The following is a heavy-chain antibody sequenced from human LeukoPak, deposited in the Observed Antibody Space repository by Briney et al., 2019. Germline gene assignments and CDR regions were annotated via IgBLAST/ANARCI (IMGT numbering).Heavy chain of an antibody. CDR1: GGSISSYY. Sequence: PSETLSLTCTVSGGSISSYYWSWIRQPPGKGLEWIGYIYYSGYTNYNPSLKSRVTISVDTSKNHFSLRLTSVTTADTAVYYCARGNPNRGWGVDYYGMDVWGQGTTVTVSS. J-gene: IGHJ6*02. CDR3: ARGNPNRGWGVDYYGMDV. CDR2: IYYSGYT. V-gene: IGHV4-59*01. D-gene: IGHD6-19*01.